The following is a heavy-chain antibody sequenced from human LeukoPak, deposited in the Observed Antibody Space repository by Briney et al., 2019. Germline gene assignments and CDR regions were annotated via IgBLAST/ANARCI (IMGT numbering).Heavy chain of an antibody. CDR2: ISYDGSNK. Sequence: GGSLRLSCAASGFTFSSYAMHWVRQAPGKGLEWVAVISYDGSNKYYADSVKGRFTISRDNSKNTLYLQMNRLRAEDTAVYYCARDAIGDGYEQLFDYWGQGTLVTVSS. J-gene: IGHJ4*02. CDR3: ARDAIGDGYEQLFDY. CDR1: GFTFSSYA. D-gene: IGHD5-12*01. V-gene: IGHV3-30*04.